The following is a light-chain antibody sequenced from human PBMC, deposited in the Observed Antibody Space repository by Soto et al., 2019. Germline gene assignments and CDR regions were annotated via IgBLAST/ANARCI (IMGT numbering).Light chain of an antibody. V-gene: IGLV1-51*01. CDR2: YND. CDR1: RSNIGNNY. Sequence: QSVLTQPPSVSAAPGQKVTISCSGSRSNIGNNYVSWYQQLPGTAPKLLIYYNDKRPSGIPDRFSGSKSGPSATLDITGLQTGDEADYYCGAWDGSLSAVVFGGGTKVTVL. CDR3: GAWDGSLSAVV. J-gene: IGLJ2*01.